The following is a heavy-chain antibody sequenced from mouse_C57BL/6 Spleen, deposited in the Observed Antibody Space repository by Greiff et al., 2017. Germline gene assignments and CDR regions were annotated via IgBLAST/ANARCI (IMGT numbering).Heavy chain of an antibody. Sequence: QVQLQQSGAELVKPGASVKISCKASGYAFSSYWMNWVKQRPGKGLEWIGQIYPGDGDTNYNGKFKGKATLTAAKSSSTAYMQLILLTSEDSAVYFCARRDYDSSDYWGQGTTLTVSS. CDR3: ARRDYDSSDY. D-gene: IGHD2-4*01. V-gene: IGHV1-80*01. CDR2: IYPGDGDT. J-gene: IGHJ2*01. CDR1: GYAFSSYW.